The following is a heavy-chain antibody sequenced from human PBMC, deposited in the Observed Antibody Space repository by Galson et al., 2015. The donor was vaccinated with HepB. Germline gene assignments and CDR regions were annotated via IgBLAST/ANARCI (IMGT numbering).Heavy chain of an antibody. J-gene: IGHJ2*01. CDR3: ARETYYYDSSGPRPGWFDL. V-gene: IGHV3-48*01. D-gene: IGHD3-22*01. CDR2: ISSSSSTI. CDR1: GFTFSSYS. Sequence: SLRLSCAASGFTFSSYSMNWVRQAPGKGLEWVSYISSSSSTIYYADPVKGRFTISRDNAKNSLYLQMNSLRAEDTAVYYCARETYYYDSSGPRPGWFDLWGRGTLVTVSS.